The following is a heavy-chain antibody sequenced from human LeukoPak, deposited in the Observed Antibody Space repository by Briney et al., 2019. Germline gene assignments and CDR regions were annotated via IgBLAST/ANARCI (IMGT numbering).Heavy chain of an antibody. CDR3: AREGDSSSAFDY. D-gene: IGHD6-6*01. Sequence: PGGSLRLFCAASGFTFSSYSMNWVRQAPGKGLEWVSSISSSSSYIYYADSVKGRFTISRDNAKNSLYLQMNSLRAEDTAVYYCAREGDSSSAFDYWGQGTLVTVSS. CDR1: GFTFSSYS. V-gene: IGHV3-21*01. CDR2: ISSSSSYI. J-gene: IGHJ4*02.